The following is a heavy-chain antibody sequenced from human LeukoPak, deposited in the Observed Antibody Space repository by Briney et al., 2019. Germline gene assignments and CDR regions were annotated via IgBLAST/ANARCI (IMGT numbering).Heavy chain of an antibody. CDR1: GFSLSSYS. V-gene: IGHV3-48*04. CDR3: ARRVPNEVITDYFDY. D-gene: IGHD3-16*01. CDR2: IDSSSRII. J-gene: IGHJ4*02. Sequence: PGGSLRLSCVASGFSLSSYSMNWVRQAPGKGLEWISFIDSSSRIIFYAESVKGRFTISRDNAKNSLFLQMNSLRAEDTAVYYCARRVPNEVITDYFDYWGPGTLVTVSS.